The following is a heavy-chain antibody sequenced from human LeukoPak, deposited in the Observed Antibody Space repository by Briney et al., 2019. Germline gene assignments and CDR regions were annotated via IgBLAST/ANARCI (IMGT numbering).Heavy chain of an antibody. J-gene: IGHJ4*02. CDR3: ARVSGTDLNTAMDDVLDY. CDR2: ISGSGGST. Sequence: PGGSLRLSCAASGFTFSSYAMSWVRQAPGKGLEWVSAISGSGGSTYYADSVKGRFTISRDNSKNTLYLQMNSLRAEDTAVYYCARVSGTDLNTAMDDVLDYWGQGTLVTVSS. D-gene: IGHD5-18*01. CDR1: GFTFSSYA. V-gene: IGHV3-23*01.